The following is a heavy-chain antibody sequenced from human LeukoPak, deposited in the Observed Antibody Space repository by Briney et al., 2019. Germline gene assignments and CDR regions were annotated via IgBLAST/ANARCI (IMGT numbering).Heavy chain of an antibody. Sequence: ASVKVSCKDSGGTFSSYAISWVRQAPGQGLEWMGRIIPILGIANYAQRFQGRVTITADKSTSTAYMELSSLRSEDTAVYYCARDPAAAWTSDYWGQGTLVTVSS. CDR3: ARDPAAAWTSDY. CDR1: GGTFSSYA. D-gene: IGHD6-13*01. CDR2: IIPILGIA. J-gene: IGHJ4*02. V-gene: IGHV1-69*04.